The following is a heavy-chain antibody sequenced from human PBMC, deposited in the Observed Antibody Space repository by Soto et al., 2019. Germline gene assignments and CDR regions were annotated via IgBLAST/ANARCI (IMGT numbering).Heavy chain of an antibody. D-gene: IGHD2-2*03. CDR3: ARHGYCSSTSCYYFDY. Sequence: SETLSLTCTVSGGSISSYYWSWIRQPPGKGLEWIGYIYYSGSTNYNPSLKSRVTISVDTSKNQFSLKLSSVTAADTAVYYCARHGYCSSTSCYYFDYWGQGTLVTVSS. CDR1: GGSISSYY. J-gene: IGHJ4*02. CDR2: IYYSGST. V-gene: IGHV4-59*08.